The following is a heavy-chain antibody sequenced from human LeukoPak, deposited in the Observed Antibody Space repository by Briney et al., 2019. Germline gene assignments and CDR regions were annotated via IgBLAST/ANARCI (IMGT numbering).Heavy chain of an antibody. J-gene: IGHJ6*03. Sequence: GGSLRLSCAASGFTFSSYSMNWVRQAPGKGLEWVSSISSSSSYIYYADSVKGRFTISRDNSKNTLYLQMNSLRAEDTAVYYCAKGGSTTGEDYYYYYMDVWGKGTTVTVSS. V-gene: IGHV3-21*04. CDR1: GFTFSSYS. D-gene: IGHD2/OR15-2a*01. CDR3: AKGGSTTGEDYYYYYMDV. CDR2: ISSSSSYI.